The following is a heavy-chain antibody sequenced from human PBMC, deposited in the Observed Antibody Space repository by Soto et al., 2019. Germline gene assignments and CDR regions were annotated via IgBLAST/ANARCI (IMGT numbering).Heavy chain of an antibody. CDR2: INAGNGNT. Sequence: QVQLVQSGAEVKKPGASVKVSCKASGYTFTSYAMHWVRQAPGQRLEWMGWINAGNGNTKYSQKFPGRVTNTRETSESTAYMELSSLGSEDTAVYYCARDVGATGDWGQGTLVTVSS. D-gene: IGHD1-26*01. V-gene: IGHV1-3*01. CDR1: GYTFTSYA. J-gene: IGHJ4*02. CDR3: ARDVGATGD.